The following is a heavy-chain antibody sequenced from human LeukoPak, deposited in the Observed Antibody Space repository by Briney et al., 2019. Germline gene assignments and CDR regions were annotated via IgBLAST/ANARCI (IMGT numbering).Heavy chain of an antibody. J-gene: IGHJ4*02. Sequence: QPGGSLRLSCAASGFTFSSYGMHWVRQPPGKGLEWVSSIFQGGGEIHYADSVRGRFTISRDNSKSTLFLQMNSLRAEDTAIYYCATYRQVLLPFESWGQGTLVTVSS. CDR2: IFQGGGEI. V-gene: IGHV3-NL1*01. CDR1: GFTFSSYG. D-gene: IGHD5-18*01. CDR3: ATYRQVLLPFES.